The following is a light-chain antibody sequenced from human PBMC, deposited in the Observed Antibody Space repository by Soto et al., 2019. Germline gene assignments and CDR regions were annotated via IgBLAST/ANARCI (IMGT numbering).Light chain of an antibody. V-gene: IGLV2-14*01. CDR3: TSYSVTGTHYV. Sequence: QSVLTQPASVSGSPGQSITISCTGTSSDIGGYKFVSWFQQHPGKVPKLIIYEVSNRPSGVSDRFSGAKSGKTASLTISGLQADDEAEYYCTSYSVTGTHYVFGSGTMVTV. CDR1: SSDIGGYKF. CDR2: EVS. J-gene: IGLJ1*01.